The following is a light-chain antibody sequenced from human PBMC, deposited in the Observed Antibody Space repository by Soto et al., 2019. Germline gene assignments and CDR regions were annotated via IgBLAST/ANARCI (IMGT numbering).Light chain of an antibody. V-gene: IGKV3-15*01. CDR2: GAS. Sequence: EIVMTQSPATLSVSPGERATLSCRASQSVNINLAWYQQKPGQAPRLLIFGASTRATGIPARFSGSGSGTDFTLTISSLEPEDFAVYYCQQRRSWPRAFGQGTKVDIK. CDR1: QSVNIN. J-gene: IGKJ1*01. CDR3: QQRRSWPRA.